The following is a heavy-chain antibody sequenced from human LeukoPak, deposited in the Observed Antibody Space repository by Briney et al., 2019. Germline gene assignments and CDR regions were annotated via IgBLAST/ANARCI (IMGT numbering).Heavy chain of an antibody. CDR1: GYTFTSYD. V-gene: IGHV1-8*03. J-gene: IGHJ4*02. D-gene: IGHD4-17*01. Sequence: ASVKVSCKASGYTFTSYDINWVRQATGQGLEWMGWMNPNSGNTGYAQKFQGRVTITRNTSISTAYMELSSLRSEDTAVYYCASARADYGDAFDYWGQGTLVTVSS. CDR2: MNPNSGNT. CDR3: ASARADYGDAFDY.